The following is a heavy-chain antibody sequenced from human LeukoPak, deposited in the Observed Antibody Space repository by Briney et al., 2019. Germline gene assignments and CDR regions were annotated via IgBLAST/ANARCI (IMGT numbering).Heavy chain of an antibody. J-gene: IGHJ4*02. D-gene: IGHD5-18*01. CDR2: IYYSGST. CDR3: ARGRDRYSYGYSVGYFDY. CDR1: GGSTSSYY. V-gene: IGHV4-59*01. Sequence: PSETLSLTCTVSGGSTSSYYWSWIRQPPGKGLEWIGYIYYSGSTNYNPSLKSRVTISVDTSKNQFSLKLSSVTAADTAVYYCARGRDRYSYGYSVGYFDYWGQGTLVTVSS.